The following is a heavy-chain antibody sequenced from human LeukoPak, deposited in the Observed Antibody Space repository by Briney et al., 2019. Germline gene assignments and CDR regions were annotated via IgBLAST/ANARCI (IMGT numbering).Heavy chain of an antibody. V-gene: IGHV4-39*07. J-gene: IGHJ4*02. Sequence: SETLSLTCTVSGGSISSSSYYWAWIRQPPGKGLEWIGEINHSGSTNYNPSLKSRVTISVDTSKNQFSLKLSSVTAADTAVYYCARGGYYYDSSGYYSLLNWGQGTLVTVSS. CDR1: GGSISSSSYY. CDR2: INHSGST. D-gene: IGHD3-22*01. CDR3: ARGGYYYDSSGYYSLLN.